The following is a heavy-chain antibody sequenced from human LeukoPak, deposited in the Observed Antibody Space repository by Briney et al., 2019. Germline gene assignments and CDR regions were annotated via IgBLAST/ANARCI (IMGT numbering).Heavy chain of an antibody. CDR1: GDSVSTNSAH. J-gene: IGHJ3*02. CDR2: TYYKSKWYN. V-gene: IGHV6-1*01. CDR3: AGLSSGAFGI. Sequence: SQTLSLTCAISGDSVSTNSAHWAWIRQSPSRGLEWLGRTYYKSKWYNDYAVSVKSRITINPDTSKNQFSLQLSSVTPEDTAIYYCAGLSSGAFGIWGQGTLVTVSS. D-gene: IGHD3-10*01.